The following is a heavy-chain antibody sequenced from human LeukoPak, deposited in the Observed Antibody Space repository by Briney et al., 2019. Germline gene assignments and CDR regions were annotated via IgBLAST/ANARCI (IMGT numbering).Heavy chain of an antibody. CDR1: GYSFTSYW. D-gene: IGHD2-2*01. Sequence: GESLKISWKGSGYSFTSYWIGWVRQMPGKGLEWMGIIYPGDSDTRYSPSFQGQVTISADKSISTAYLQWSSLKASDTAMYYCARRTLDVVVPAAPDFDYWGQGTLVTVSS. CDR3: ARRTLDVVVPAAPDFDY. J-gene: IGHJ4*02. V-gene: IGHV5-51*01. CDR2: IYPGDSDT.